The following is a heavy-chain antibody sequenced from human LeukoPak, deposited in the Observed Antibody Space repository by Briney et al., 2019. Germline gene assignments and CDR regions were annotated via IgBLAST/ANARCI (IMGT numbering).Heavy chain of an antibody. CDR2: IYSGGST. CDR3: AREGYSYGYDAFDI. J-gene: IGHJ3*02. Sequence: GGSLRLSCAASGFTVSSNYMSWVRQAPGKGLEWVSVIYSGGSTYYADSVKGRFTISRANSKNTLYLQMNSLRAEDTAVYYCAREGYSYGYDAFDIWGQGTMVTVSS. V-gene: IGHV3-66*01. CDR1: GFTVSSNY. D-gene: IGHD5-18*01.